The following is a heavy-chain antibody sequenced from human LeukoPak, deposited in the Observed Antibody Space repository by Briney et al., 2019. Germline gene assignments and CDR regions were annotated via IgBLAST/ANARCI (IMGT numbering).Heavy chain of an antibody. CDR3: VRLRRNSDTSGYYYYYDF. CDR1: GYTFISFS. V-gene: IGHV3-21*01. D-gene: IGHD3-22*01. Sequence: GGSLRLSCVASGYTFISFSISWVRQAPAKGLEWVSSITVRSNYIYYADSVRGRFSISREAARDSLFLQMNSLRDEHTAVYYCVRLRRNSDTSGYYYYYDFWGQGTLVTVSS. J-gene: IGHJ4*02. CDR2: ITVRSNYI.